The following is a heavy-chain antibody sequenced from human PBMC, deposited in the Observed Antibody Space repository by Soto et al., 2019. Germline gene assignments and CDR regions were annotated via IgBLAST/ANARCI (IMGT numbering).Heavy chain of an antibody. CDR2: ISYDGSNK. CDR1: GFTFSSYA. CDR3: ARDRVQQQLVIYYYYYGMDV. V-gene: IGHV3-30-3*01. J-gene: IGHJ6*02. Sequence: PGGSLRLSCAASGFTFSSYAMHWVRQAPGKGLEWVAVISYDGSNKYYADSVKGRFTISRDNSKNTLYLQMNSLRAEDTAVYYCARDRVQQQLVIYYYYYGMDVWGQGTTVTVSS. D-gene: IGHD6-13*01.